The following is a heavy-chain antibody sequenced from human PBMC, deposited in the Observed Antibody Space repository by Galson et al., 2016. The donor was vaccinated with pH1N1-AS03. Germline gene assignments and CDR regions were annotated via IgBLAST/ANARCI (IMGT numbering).Heavy chain of an antibody. CDR3: ARLSGMVPTEYYFAS. Sequence: SLRPSCAASGFTFSTFAMSRVRRAPGKGLEWVSLIRGTSQITYYADSVKGRFTISKDNSKSTLFLQMNSLRAEDTAIYYCARLSGMVPTEYYFASWGQGTLVAVSS. J-gene: IGHJ4*02. V-gene: IGHV3-23*01. CDR2: IRGTSQIT. CDR1: GFTFSTFA. D-gene: IGHD3-3*01.